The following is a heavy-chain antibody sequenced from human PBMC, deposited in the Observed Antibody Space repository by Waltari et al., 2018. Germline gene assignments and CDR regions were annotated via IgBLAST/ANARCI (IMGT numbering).Heavy chain of an antibody. V-gene: IGHV1-69*12. CDR2: MMPIYGTP. J-gene: IGHJ3*02. CDR3: ARRNLGYAFDI. D-gene: IGHD1-26*01. CDR1: GGAFGSYA. Sequence: QVQLVQSGAEVKKPGSSVKVSCKASGGAFGSYAITWVRQAPGHGLEWGGGMMPIYGTPNVAQKFQGRVTFTADESTTTAYMELTSLKSEDTAIYYCARRNLGYAFDIWGQGTLVTVSS.